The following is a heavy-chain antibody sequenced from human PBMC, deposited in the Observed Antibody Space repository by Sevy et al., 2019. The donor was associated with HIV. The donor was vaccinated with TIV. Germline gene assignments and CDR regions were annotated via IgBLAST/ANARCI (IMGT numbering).Heavy chain of an antibody. CDR3: AASRSGYFDSSGYYIY. CDR1: GYSFTSHW. V-gene: IGHV5-51*01. CDR2: IYPDDSDT. D-gene: IGHD3-22*01. J-gene: IGHJ4*02. Sequence: GESLKISCKGSGYSFTSHWIGWVRHMPGKGLEWMGIIYPDDSDTRYRPSFQGQVTFSADKSISTAYLQWSSLKAPDTAVYYCAASRSGYFDSSGYYIYWGQGTLVTVSS.